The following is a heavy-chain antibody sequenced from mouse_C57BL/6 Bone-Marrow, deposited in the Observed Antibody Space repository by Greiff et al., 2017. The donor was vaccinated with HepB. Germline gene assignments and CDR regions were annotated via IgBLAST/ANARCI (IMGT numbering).Heavy chain of an antibody. CDR2: IRLKSDNYAT. D-gene: IGHD1-1*02. CDR1: GFTFSNYW. V-gene: IGHV6-3*01. CDR3: TRILWPYAMDY. J-gene: IGHJ4*01. Sequence: EVQLQESGGGLVQPGGSMKLSCVASGFTFSNYWMNWVRQSPEKGLEWVAQIRLKSDNYATHYAESVKGRFTISRDDSKSSVYLQMNNLRAEDTGIYYCTRILWPYAMDYWGQGTSVTVSS.